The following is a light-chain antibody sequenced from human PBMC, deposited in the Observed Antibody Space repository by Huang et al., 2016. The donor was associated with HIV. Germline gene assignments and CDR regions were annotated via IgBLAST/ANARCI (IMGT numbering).Light chain of an antibody. CDR3: QQYYSPPYT. CDR2: GPS. V-gene: IGKV1-NL1*01. CDR1: QDIGNS. Sequence: DIHMTQSPSSLSASVGDRVIITCRASQDIGNSFAWYQQKPGIAPKLLLSGPSRLKIGVPSRFSGNGSGTDHTLTINSLQPEDFATYYCQQYYSPPYTFGQGTKLEI. J-gene: IGKJ2*01.